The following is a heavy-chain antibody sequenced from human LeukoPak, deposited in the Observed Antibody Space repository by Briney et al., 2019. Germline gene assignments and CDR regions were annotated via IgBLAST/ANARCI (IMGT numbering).Heavy chain of an antibody. J-gene: IGHJ4*02. CDR2: IYYNGST. CDR3: ARDGGYCSSTNCYDY. CDR1: GGSISSYY. V-gene: IGHV4-59*01. D-gene: IGHD2-2*03. Sequence: SETLSLTCTVSGGSISSYYWSWIRQPPGKGLEWIGYIYYNGSTNYNPSLKSRVTISVDTSKNQFSLKLRSVTAADTAVYYCARDGGYCSSTNCYDYWGQGTLVTVSS.